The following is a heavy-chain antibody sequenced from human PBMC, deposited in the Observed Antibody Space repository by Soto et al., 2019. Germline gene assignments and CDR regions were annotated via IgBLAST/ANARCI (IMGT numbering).Heavy chain of an antibody. Sequence: ASVKVSCKASGYTFTSYGISWVRQAPGQGLEWMGWISAYNGNTNFAQKLQGRVTMTTDTSTSTAYMELRSLRSDDTAVYYCARDLYGGNSYYYYGMDVWGQGTTVTVSS. CDR1: GYTFTSYG. CDR2: ISAYNGNT. J-gene: IGHJ6*02. V-gene: IGHV1-18*04. D-gene: IGHD4-17*01. CDR3: ARDLYGGNSYYYYGMDV.